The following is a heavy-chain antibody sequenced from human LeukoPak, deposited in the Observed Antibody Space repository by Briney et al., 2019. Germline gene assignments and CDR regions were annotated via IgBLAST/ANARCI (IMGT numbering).Heavy chain of an antibody. CDR2: ISAYNGNT. J-gene: IGHJ3*02. CDR1: GYTFTSYG. V-gene: IGHV1-18*01. Sequence: ASVKVSCKASGYTFTSYGISWVRQAPGQGLEWMGWISAYNGNTNYAQKLQGRVTMTTDTSTSTAYMELRSLRSDDTAVYYCASASGYSGSNRVYVAFDIWGQGTMVTVSS. D-gene: IGHD1-26*01. CDR3: ASASGYSGSNRVYVAFDI.